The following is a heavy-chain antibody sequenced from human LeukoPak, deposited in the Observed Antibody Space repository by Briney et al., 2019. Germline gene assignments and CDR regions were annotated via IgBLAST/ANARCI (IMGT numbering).Heavy chain of an antibody. Sequence: GGSLRLSCAASGFTFSSYSMNWVRQAPGKGLEWVSSISSSSSYIYYADSVKGRFTISRDNDKNSLYLQMNSLRAEDTAVYYCARGFDHDSSGYCFDYWGQGTLVTVSS. CDR2: ISSSSSYI. D-gene: IGHD3-22*01. V-gene: IGHV3-21*01. J-gene: IGHJ4*02. CDR1: GFTFSSYS. CDR3: ARGFDHDSSGYCFDY.